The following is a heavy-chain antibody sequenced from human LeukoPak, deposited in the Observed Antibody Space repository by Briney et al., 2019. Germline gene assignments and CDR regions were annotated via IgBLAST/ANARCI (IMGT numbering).Heavy chain of an antibody. Sequence: ASVKVSCKASGYTFTSYAMNWVRQAPGQGLEWMGWINTNTGNPTYAQGFTGRFVFSLDTSVSTAYLQISSLKAEDTAVYYCARGSLGSSTSSDCCPLDYWGQGALVTVSS. CDR1: GYTFTSYA. V-gene: IGHV7-4-1*02. CDR3: ARGSLGSSTSSDCCPLDY. J-gene: IGHJ4*02. CDR2: INTNTGNP. D-gene: IGHD2-21*01.